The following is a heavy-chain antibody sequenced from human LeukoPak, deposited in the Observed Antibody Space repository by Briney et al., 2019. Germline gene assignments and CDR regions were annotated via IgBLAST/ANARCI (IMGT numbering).Heavy chain of an antibody. V-gene: IGHV3-23*01. Sequence: GGSLRLSCAASGFTFSSYAMSWVRQAPGRGLEWVSGISDSGGSTYYADSVKGRFTISRDNSKNTLYLQMNSLRAEDTAVYYCARDPVSTSGEGYFDYWGQGTLVTVSS. D-gene: IGHD2-2*01. CDR3: ARDPVSTSGEGYFDY. J-gene: IGHJ4*02. CDR1: GFTFSSYA. CDR2: ISDSGGST.